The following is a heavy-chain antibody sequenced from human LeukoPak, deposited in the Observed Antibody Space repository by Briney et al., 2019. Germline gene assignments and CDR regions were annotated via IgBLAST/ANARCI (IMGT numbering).Heavy chain of an antibody. CDR3: ALHSGSYLDY. CDR1: GFTFSSYG. Sequence: PGRSLRLSCAASGFTFSSYGMHWVRQAPGKGLEWVAVISYDGSNKYYADSVKGRFTISRDNSKNTLYLQMNSLRAEDTAVYYCALHSGSYLDYWGQGTLVTVSS. J-gene: IGHJ4*02. D-gene: IGHD1-26*01. V-gene: IGHV3-30*03. CDR2: ISYDGSNK.